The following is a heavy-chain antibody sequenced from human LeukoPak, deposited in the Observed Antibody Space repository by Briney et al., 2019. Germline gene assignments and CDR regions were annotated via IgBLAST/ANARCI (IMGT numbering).Heavy chain of an antibody. J-gene: IGHJ4*02. V-gene: IGHV1-69*05. D-gene: IGHD5-18*01. CDR3: ARGGYSYGSYHFDY. Sequence: AASVKVSCKASGGTFSSYAISWARQAPGQGLEWMGGIIPIFGTANYAQKFQGRVTITTDESTSTAYMELSSLRSEDTAVYYCARGGYSYGSYHFDYWGQGTLVTVSS. CDR1: GGTFSSYA. CDR2: IIPIFGTA.